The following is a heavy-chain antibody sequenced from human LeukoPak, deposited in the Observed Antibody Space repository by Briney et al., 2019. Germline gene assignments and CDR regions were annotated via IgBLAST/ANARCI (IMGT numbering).Heavy chain of an antibody. CDR2: IKQDGSEK. CDR3: ARGYSSSWYEDYYYMDV. CDR1: GFTFSSYW. J-gene: IGHJ6*03. D-gene: IGHD6-13*01. V-gene: IGHV3-7*01. Sequence: PGGSLRLSCAASGFTFSSYWMSWVRQAPGKGLERVANIKQDGSEKYYVDSVKGRFTISRDNAKNSLYLQMNSLRAEDTAVYYCARGYSSSWYEDYYYMDVWGKGTTVTVSS.